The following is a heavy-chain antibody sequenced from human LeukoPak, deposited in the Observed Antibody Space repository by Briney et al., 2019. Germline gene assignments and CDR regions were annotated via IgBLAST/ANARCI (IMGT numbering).Heavy chain of an antibody. J-gene: IGHJ4*02. CDR3: ARDGVSSSWYSPFDY. D-gene: IGHD6-13*01. CDR1: GYTFTGYY. V-gene: IGHV1-2*02. Sequence: GASVKVSCKASGYTFTGYYMHWVRQAPGQGLEWMGWINPNSGGTNYAQKFQGRVTMTRDTSISTAYMELSRLRSDDTAVYYCARDGVSSSWYSPFDYWGQGTLVTVSS. CDR2: INPNSGGT.